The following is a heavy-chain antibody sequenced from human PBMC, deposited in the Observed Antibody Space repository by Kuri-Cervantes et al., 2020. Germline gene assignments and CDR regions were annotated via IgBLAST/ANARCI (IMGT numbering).Heavy chain of an antibody. J-gene: IGHJ6*02. V-gene: IGHV3-21*01. CDR1: GFTVSSNY. CDR2: ISSSSSYI. Sequence: GGSLRLSCAASGFTVSSNYMSWVRQAPGKGLEWVSSISSSSSYIYYADSVKGRFTISRDNAKNSLYLQMNSLRAEDTAVYYCARDLFYGMDVWGQGTTVTVSS. CDR3: ARDLFYGMDV.